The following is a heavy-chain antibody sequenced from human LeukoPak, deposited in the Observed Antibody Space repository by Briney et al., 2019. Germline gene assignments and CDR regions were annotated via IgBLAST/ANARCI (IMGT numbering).Heavy chain of an antibody. V-gene: IGHV4-59*01. CDR3: ARDLGVMVRAFDI. CDR1: GGSISSYY. D-gene: IGHD5-18*01. CDR2: IYYSGST. J-gene: IGHJ3*02. Sequence: NSSETLSLTCTVSGGSISSYYWSWIRQPPGKRLEWIGYIYYSGSTSYNPSLKSRVTISVDTSKNQISLKLSSVIAADTAVYYCARDLGVMVRAFDIWGQGTMVTVSS.